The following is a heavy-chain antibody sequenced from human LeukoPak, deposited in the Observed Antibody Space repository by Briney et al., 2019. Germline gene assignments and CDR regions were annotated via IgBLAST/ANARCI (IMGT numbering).Heavy chain of an antibody. J-gene: IGHJ4*02. CDR2: INPSGGST. CDR1: GYTFTSYY. CDR3: ARDLRNYYDSSGYQPFDY. V-gene: IGHV1-46*01. Sequence: GASVKVSCKASGYTFTSYYMHWVRQAPGQGLEWMGIINPSGGSTSYAQKFQGRVTMTRDTSISTAYMELSRLRSDDTAVYYCARDLRNYYDSSGYQPFDYWGQGTLVTVSS. D-gene: IGHD3-22*01.